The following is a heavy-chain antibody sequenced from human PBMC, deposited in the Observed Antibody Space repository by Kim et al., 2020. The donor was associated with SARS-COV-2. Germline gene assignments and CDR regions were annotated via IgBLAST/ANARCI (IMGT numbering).Heavy chain of an antibody. D-gene: IGHD1-1*01. V-gene: IGHV3-21*01. Sequence: SYKYYADSVKGRFTISRDNAKNSLYLQMNSQRAEDTAVYYCARGGWLQLHWGQGTLVTVSS. CDR2: SYK. CDR3: ARGGWLQLH. J-gene: IGHJ4*02.